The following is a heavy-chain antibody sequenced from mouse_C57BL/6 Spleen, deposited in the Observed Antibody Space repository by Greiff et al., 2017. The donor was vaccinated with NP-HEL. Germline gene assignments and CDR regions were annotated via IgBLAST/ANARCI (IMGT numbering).Heavy chain of an antibody. Sequence: EVQLVESGEGLVKPGGSLKLSCAASGFTFSSYAMSWVRQTPEQSLEWVAYISSGGDYTYYAHTVKGRFTISRDNARNTLYLQMSSLKSEDTAMYYCTRALSTREFAYWGQGTLVTVSA. D-gene: IGHD1-2*01. V-gene: IGHV5-9-1*02. CDR2: ISSGGDYT. J-gene: IGHJ3*01. CDR3: TRALSTREFAY. CDR1: GFTFSSYA.